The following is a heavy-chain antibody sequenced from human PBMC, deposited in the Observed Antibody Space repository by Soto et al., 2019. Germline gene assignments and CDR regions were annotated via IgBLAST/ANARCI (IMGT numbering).Heavy chain of an antibody. D-gene: IGHD3-10*01. V-gene: IGHV1-46*01. Sequence: ASVEVSCKASGYTFTSYYMHWVRQAPGQGLEWMGIINPSGGSTSYAQKFQGRVTMTRDTSTSTVYMELSSLRSEDTAVYYCARDLGDYYGSGSYYFDYWGQGTLVTVSS. J-gene: IGHJ4*02. CDR3: ARDLGDYYGSGSYYFDY. CDR2: INPSGGST. CDR1: GYTFTSYY.